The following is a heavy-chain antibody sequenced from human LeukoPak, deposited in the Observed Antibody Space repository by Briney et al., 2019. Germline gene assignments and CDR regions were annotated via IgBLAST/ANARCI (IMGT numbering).Heavy chain of an antibody. D-gene: IGHD2-21*02. J-gene: IGHJ6*02. CDR2: IYYTGST. Sequence: SETLSLTCTVSGGSISSSTYYWGWIRQPPGKGLEWIGSIYYTGSTYFNPSLKNRVTISVDTSKNHFSLELSSMTAADTAVYYCAKQEAVTATYFYGMDVWGQGTTVTVSS. V-gene: IGHV4-39*01. CDR3: AKQEAVTATYFYGMDV. CDR1: GGSISSSTYY.